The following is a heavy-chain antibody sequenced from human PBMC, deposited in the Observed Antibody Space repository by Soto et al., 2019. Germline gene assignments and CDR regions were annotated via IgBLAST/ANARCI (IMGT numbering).Heavy chain of an antibody. CDR3: ASGRAIAAAGKYFQH. V-gene: IGHV4-59*08. CDR2: IYYSGST. J-gene: IGHJ1*01. CDR1: GGSISSYY. D-gene: IGHD6-13*01. Sequence: SETLSLTCTVSGGSISSYYWSWIRQPPGKGLEWIGYIYYSGSTNYNPSLKSRVTISVDTSKNQFSLKLSSVTAADTAVYYCASGRAIAAAGKYFQHWGQGTLVTVSS.